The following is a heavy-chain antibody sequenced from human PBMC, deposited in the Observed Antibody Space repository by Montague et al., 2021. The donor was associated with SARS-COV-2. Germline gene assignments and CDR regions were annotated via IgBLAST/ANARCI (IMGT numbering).Heavy chain of an antibody. V-gene: IGHV4-34*01. CDR3: ARQSGRLWGIAVAGAFDY. D-gene: IGHD6-19*01. J-gene: IGHJ4*02. Sequence: SETLSLTCAVYGGSFSGYYWSWIRQPPGKGLEWIGEINHSGSTNYNPSLKSRVTISVDTSKNQFSLKLSSVTAADTAVYYCARQSGRLWGIAVAGAFDYWGQGTLVTVSS. CDR1: GGSFSGYY. CDR2: INHSGST.